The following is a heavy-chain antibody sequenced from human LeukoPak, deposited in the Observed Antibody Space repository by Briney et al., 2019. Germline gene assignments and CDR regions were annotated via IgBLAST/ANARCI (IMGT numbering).Heavy chain of an antibody. CDR3: ARSVMARGVYWFDP. Sequence: GESLKISCLGSGYNFSNYWIGWVRQMPGKGLEWMGIIYPGDSDTRYSPSFQGQVTISADKSISTAYLQWSSLKAPDTAMYYCARSVMARGVYWFDPWGQGTLVIVSS. CDR2: IYPGDSDT. CDR1: GYNFSNYW. V-gene: IGHV5-51*01. J-gene: IGHJ5*02. D-gene: IGHD3-10*01.